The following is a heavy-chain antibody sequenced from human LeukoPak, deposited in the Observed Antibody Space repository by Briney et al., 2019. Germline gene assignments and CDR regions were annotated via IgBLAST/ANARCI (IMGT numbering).Heavy chain of an antibody. CDR3: ARVRDYYDSSGYWDY. V-gene: IGHV3-30-3*01. CDR1: GFTFSSYA. CDR2: ISYDGSNK. J-gene: IGHJ4*02. D-gene: IGHD3-22*01. Sequence: PGRSLRLSCAASGFTFSSYAMHWVRQAPGKGLEWVAVISYDGSNKYYADFVKGRFTISRDNSKNTLYLQMNSLRAEDTAVYYCARVRDYYDSSGYWDYWGQGTLVTVSS.